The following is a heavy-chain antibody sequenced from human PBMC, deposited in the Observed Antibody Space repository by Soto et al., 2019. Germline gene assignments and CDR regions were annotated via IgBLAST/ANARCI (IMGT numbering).Heavy chain of an antibody. V-gene: IGHV3-23*01. D-gene: IGHD4-17*01. CDR3: AKQATVNTPFSYHGIDV. Sequence: GGSLRLSCAASGFSFSSYAMSWVRQAPGRGLEWVSTISVSGHSTSYADSVKGRFTISRDNPKDTLYLQMNSLTAEDAAVYYCAKQATVNTPFSYHGIDVWGQGTTVTVSS. CDR2: ISVSGHST. J-gene: IGHJ6*02. CDR1: GFSFSSYA.